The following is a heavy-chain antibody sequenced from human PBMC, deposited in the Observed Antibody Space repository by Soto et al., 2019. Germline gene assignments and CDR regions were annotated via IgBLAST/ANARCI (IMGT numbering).Heavy chain of an antibody. CDR1: GGSISSSSYY. V-gene: IGHV4-39*01. D-gene: IGHD4-17*01. CDR3: ARHDYGDYEFDC. CDR2: IYESGST. Sequence: QLQLQESGPGLVKPSETLSLTCTVSGGSISSSSYYWGWIRQPPGRGLEWIRSIYESGSTYYNPSLRSRVTISVDTSKNQFSLKLSSVTAADTAVYYCARHDYGDYEFDCWGQGTLVTVSS. J-gene: IGHJ4*02.